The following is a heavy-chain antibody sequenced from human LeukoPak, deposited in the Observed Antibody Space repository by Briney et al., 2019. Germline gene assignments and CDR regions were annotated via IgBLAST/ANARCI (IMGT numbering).Heavy chain of an antibody. CDR3: ARGPRITMLRGGQWYYYMDV. CDR1: GFTFSSYA. CDR2: ISSNGGST. D-gene: IGHD3-10*01. V-gene: IGHV3-64*01. Sequence: GESLTLSCAASGFTFSSYAMHWLRQPPGKGLEYVSAISSNGGSTYYAHSVKGRFTISRDNSKNTLYLQMGSLRAEAVAVYYWARGPRITMLRGGQWYYYMDVWGKGTRVTISS. J-gene: IGHJ6*03.